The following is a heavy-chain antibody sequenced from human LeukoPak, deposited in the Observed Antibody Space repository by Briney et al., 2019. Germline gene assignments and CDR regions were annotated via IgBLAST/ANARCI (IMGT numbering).Heavy chain of an antibody. CDR2: INPSNAET. CDR1: GYYFTGYY. D-gene: IGHD3-10*01. J-gene: IGHJ4*02. CDR3: TRFGESHFDF. V-gene: IGHV1-46*01. Sequence: GASVKVSCKASGYYFTGYYVHWVRQAPGQGLEWVGIINPSNAETVYAQKFQGRVTMTTDTSTSTVYMELSSLTSDDTAVYYCTRFGESHFDFWGQGTLVTVSS.